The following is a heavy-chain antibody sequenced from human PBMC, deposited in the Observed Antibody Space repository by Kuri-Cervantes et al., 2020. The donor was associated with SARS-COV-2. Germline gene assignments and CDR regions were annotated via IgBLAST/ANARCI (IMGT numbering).Heavy chain of an antibody. CDR3: ARAESSGYLSDWYFDL. CDR2: IRSNGGNT. V-gene: IGHV3-64*01. D-gene: IGHD3-22*01. J-gene: IGHJ2*01. Sequence: GESLKISCAASGFTFRSYAMHWVRQAPGKGLEYVSGIRSNGGNTNYANSVKGRFTISRDNSKNTLYLQMGSLTVEDTAVYFCARAESSGYLSDWYFDLWGRGTRVTVSS. CDR1: GFTFRSYA.